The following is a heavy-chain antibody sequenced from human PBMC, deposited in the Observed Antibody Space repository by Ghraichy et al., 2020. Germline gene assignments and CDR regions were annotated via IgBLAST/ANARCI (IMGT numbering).Heavy chain of an antibody. CDR3: ARAVTYSYGYGALDY. Sequence: GGSLRLSCAASGFTFSSYWMHWVRQAPGKGLVWVSRINSDGSSTSYADSVKGRFTISRDNAKNTLYLQMNSLRAEDTAVYYCARAVTYSYGYGALDYWGQGTLVTVSS. J-gene: IGHJ4*02. V-gene: IGHV3-74*01. CDR1: GFTFSSYW. CDR2: INSDGSST. D-gene: IGHD5-18*01.